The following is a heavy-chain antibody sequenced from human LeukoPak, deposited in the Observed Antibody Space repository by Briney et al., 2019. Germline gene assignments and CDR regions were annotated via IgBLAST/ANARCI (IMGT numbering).Heavy chain of an antibody. J-gene: IGHJ3*02. CDR3: ASGITGTPGAFDI. Sequence: GGSLRLSCAASGFTFRSYSLNWVRQAPGKGLEWGSYISSSSSTIYYADSVKGRFTISRDNAKNSLYLQMNSLRAEDTAVYYCASGITGTPGAFDIWGQGTMVTVSS. V-gene: IGHV3-48*04. CDR1: GFTFRSYS. CDR2: ISSSSSTI. D-gene: IGHD1-7*01.